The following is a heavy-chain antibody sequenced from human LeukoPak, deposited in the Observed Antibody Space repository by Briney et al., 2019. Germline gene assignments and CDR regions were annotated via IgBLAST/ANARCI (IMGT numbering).Heavy chain of an antibody. D-gene: IGHD3-16*01. CDR1: GFTFSSYA. CDR3: AREGGSYFDY. CDR2: ISSDGGST. V-gene: IGHV3-64D*06. J-gene: IGHJ4*02. Sequence: GSLRLSCAASGFTFSSYAMHWVRQAPGKGLEYVSSISSDGGSTFHADSVKGRFTISRDNSKNTLSLQMSSLRPEDTAVYYCAREGGSYFDYWGQGTLVTVSS.